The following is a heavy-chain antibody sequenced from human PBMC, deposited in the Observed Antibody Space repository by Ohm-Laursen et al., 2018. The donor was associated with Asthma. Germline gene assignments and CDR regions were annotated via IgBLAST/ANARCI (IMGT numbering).Heavy chain of an antibody. V-gene: IGHV4-4*03. Sequence: PGTLSLTCALSGGYIYNHWWSWVRQPPGKGLEWIAEISHSGAASFNPSLTSQVTISLDKSKTHFSLELTSVTAADTAVYYCARSIGWYSLDLWGQGTLVTVSS. CDR3: ARSIGWYSLDL. J-gene: IGHJ4*02. CDR2: ISHSGAA. CDR1: GGYIYNHW. D-gene: IGHD6-19*01.